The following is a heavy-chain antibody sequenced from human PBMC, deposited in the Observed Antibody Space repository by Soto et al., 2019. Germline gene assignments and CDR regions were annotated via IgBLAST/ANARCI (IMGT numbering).Heavy chain of an antibody. D-gene: IGHD3-3*01. CDR1: GYTFTTFA. CDR2: INAGNGNI. J-gene: IGHJ4*02. Sequence: QVQLVQSGAEVKKPGASVKVSCKTSGYTFTTFAMHWVRQAPGQSLEWMGYINAGNGNIKYAQKFQDRVTITRDISARTVYMELSSLTSEDTATYYCARLRVDIWSAAFFDHWGQGTLVTVSS. CDR3: ARLRVDIWSAAFFDH. V-gene: IGHV1-3*01.